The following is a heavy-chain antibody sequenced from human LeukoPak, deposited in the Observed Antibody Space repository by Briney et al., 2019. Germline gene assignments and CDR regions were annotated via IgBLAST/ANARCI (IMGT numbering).Heavy chain of an antibody. J-gene: IGHJ4*02. CDR1: GYTFTSNY. Sequence: ASVTVSCKASGYTFTSNYIHWVRQAPGQGLEWMGMIYPRDGSTSYAQKFQGRVTVTRDTSTSTVHMELSGLRSEDTAVYYCARDQEGFDYWGQGTLVTVSS. CDR3: ARDQEGFDY. CDR2: IYPRDGST. V-gene: IGHV1-46*01.